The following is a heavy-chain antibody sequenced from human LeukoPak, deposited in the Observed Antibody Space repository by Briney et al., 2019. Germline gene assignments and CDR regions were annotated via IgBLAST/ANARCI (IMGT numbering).Heavy chain of an antibody. D-gene: IGHD4-23*01. CDR2: IYYSGST. V-gene: IGHV4-39*01. CDR1: GGSISSSCYS. CDR3: ARQEPYGGNSGSDY. J-gene: IGHJ4*02. Sequence: KPSETLSLTCTVSGGSISSSCYSWGWIRQPPGKGLEWIGSIYYSGSTYYNPSLKSRVTISVDTSKNQFSLKLSSVTAADTAVYYCARQEPYGGNSGSDYWGQGTLVTVSS.